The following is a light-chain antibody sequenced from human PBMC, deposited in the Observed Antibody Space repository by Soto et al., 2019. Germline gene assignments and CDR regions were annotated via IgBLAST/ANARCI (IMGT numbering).Light chain of an antibody. CDR3: QQYGSSGT. J-gene: IGKJ1*01. V-gene: IGKV3-20*01. Sequence: EIVLAQSPGTLSLSPGERATLSCRASQSVSSSYLSWYHQKPGQAPRLLIYGASSSATGTPDRFSGSGSGTDFTLTISRLEPEDFAVYYRQQYGSSGTFGQGTKVDIK. CDR1: QSVSSSY. CDR2: GAS.